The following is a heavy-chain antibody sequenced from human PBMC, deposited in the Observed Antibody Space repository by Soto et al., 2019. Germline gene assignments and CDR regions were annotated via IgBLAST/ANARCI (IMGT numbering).Heavy chain of an antibody. J-gene: IGHJ4*02. CDR1: EFTFSSFS. Sequence: EGQLVESGGGLIKPGGSLRVSCAASEFTFSSFSMSWVRQAPGKGLEWVSTISRSGSNIYYADAVKGRFTISRDNAKNSLYLQMTSLRSEDTAVYYCARGRGWNSGGYYYDPYYFDSWGQGTLVTVSS. CDR3: ARGRGWNSGGYYYDPYYFDS. V-gene: IGHV3-21*01. D-gene: IGHD3-22*01. CDR2: ISRSGSNI.